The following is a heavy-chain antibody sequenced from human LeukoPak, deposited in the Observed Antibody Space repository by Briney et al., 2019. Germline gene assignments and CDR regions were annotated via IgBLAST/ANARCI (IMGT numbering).Heavy chain of an antibody. CDR2: IYTSGST. CDR3: VGRGSSSGTFDV. CDR1: GGSISSYY. D-gene: IGHD6-6*01. J-gene: IGHJ3*01. V-gene: IGHV4-4*07. Sequence: PSENLSLTCTVSGGSISSYYWSWIRQPAGKGLEWIGRIYTSGSTNYNPSLKSRVTMSVDTSKNQFSLKLSSVTAADTAVYYCVGRGSSSGTFDVWGPGTMVIVSS.